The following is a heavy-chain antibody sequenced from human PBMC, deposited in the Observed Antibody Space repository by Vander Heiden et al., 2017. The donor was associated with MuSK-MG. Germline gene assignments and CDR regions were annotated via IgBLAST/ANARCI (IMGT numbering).Heavy chain of an antibody. V-gene: IGHV3-23*04. CDR3: AKTSPQMPGKNWFDP. CDR1: GFTFSNYA. D-gene: IGHD2-2*01. J-gene: IGHJ5*02. CDR2: VNDRGVDT. Sequence: EEQVVESGGDLVRPGGSLRLSCAASGFTFSNYAMSWVRQAPGMGLEWVSSVNDRGVDTYYADSVRGRFAISRDNSKNTLYLQMDSLRVEDTAVYYCAKTSPQMPGKNWFDPWGQGTLVTVSS.